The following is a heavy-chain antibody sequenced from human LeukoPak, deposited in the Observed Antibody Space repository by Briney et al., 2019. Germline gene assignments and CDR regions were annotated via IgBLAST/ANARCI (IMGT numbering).Heavy chain of an antibody. V-gene: IGHV3-21*01. CDR2: ISSSSGYI. CDR1: GFTFSSYS. J-gene: IGHJ4*02. CDR3: ARAASIAVAGTIDYFDY. Sequence: GGSLRLSCAASGFTFSSYSMTWVRQAPGKGLEWVSSISSSSGYIYYADSVKGRFTISRDNAKNSLYLQMNSLRAEDTAVYYCARAASIAVAGTIDYFDYWGREPWSPSPQ. D-gene: IGHD6-19*01.